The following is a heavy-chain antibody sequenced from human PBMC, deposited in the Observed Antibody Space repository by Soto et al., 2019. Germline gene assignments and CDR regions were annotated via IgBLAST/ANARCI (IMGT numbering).Heavy chain of an antibody. CDR3: ARIRVIAVAGNYGMDV. Sequence: GSGPTLVNPTQTLTLTCTFSGFSLSTSGMCVSWIRQPPGKALEWLARIDWDDDKYYSTSLKTRLTISKDTSKNQVVLTMTNMDPVDTATYYCARIRVIAVAGNYGMDVWGQGTTVTVSS. CDR2: IDWDDDK. CDR1: GFSLSTSGMC. D-gene: IGHD6-19*01. V-gene: IGHV2-70*11. J-gene: IGHJ6*02.